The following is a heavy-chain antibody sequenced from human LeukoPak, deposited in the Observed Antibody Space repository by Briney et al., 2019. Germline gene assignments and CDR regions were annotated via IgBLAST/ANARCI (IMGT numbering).Heavy chain of an antibody. Sequence: SETLSLTCTVSGGSISSYYWSWIRQPPGKGLEWIGYIYYSGSTNYNPSLKSRVTISVDTSKNQFSLKLSSVSAADTAVYYCARVFDSGSQAYFYYMDVWGKGTTVTIFS. V-gene: IGHV4-59*01. D-gene: IGHD3-10*01. CDR2: IYYSGST. CDR1: GGSISSYY. CDR3: ARVFDSGSQAYFYYMDV. J-gene: IGHJ6*03.